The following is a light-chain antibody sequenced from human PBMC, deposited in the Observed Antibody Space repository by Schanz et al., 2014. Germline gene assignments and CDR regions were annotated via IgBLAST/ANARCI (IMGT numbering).Light chain of an antibody. J-gene: IGKJ1*01. Sequence: EIVLTQSPGTLSLSPGERATLSCRASQSVSTTHLAWYQQKPGQAPRLLIYGASIRATGIPDRFSGSGSGTDFTLTITRLEPEDFAVYYCQHYSMSPLFGQGTKVEIK. CDR2: GAS. CDR1: QSVSTTH. V-gene: IGKV3-20*01. CDR3: QHYSMSPL.